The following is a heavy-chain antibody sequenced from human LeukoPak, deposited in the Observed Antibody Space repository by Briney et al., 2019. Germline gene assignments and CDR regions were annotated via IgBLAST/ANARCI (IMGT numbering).Heavy chain of an antibody. CDR2: IIPIFGTA. CDR1: GGTFSSYA. D-gene: IGHD2-2*01. J-gene: IGHJ5*02. CDR3: ARGRCSSTSSPGDNWFAP. Sequence: EASVKVSCKASGGTFSSYAISWVRQAPGQGLEWMGGIIPIFGTANYAQKFQGRVTITADESTSTAYMELSSLRSEDTAVYYCARGRCSSTSSPGDNWFAPGGQGPLVTVSS. V-gene: IGHV1-69*01.